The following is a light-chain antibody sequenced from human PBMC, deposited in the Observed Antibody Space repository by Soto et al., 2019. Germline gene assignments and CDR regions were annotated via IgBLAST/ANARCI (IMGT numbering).Light chain of an antibody. CDR2: DVS. V-gene: IGLV2-11*01. CDR3: CSYAGSRQV. Sequence: QSVLTQPRSVSGSPGQSVTISCTGTSSDVGGYNYVSWYQQHTGKAPKLMIYDVSKRPSGVPDRFSGTKSGNTASLTISGLQAEDEADYYCCSYAGSRQVFGGGTKRTVL. J-gene: IGLJ2*01. CDR1: SSDVGGYNY.